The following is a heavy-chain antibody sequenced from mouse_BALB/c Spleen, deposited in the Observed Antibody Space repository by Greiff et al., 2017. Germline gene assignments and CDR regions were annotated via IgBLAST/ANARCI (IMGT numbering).Heavy chain of an antibody. CDR2: IYPGSGST. J-gene: IGHJ3*01. CDR3: TRSTMITTAWFAY. CDR1: GYTFTSYW. D-gene: IGHD2-4*01. V-gene: IGHV1S22*01. Sequence: LKQPGSELVRPGASVKLSCKASGYTFTSYWMHWVKQRPGQGLEWIGNIYPGSGSTNYDEKFKSKATLTVDTSSSTAYMQLSSLTSEDSAVYYCTRSTMITTAWFAYWGQGTLVTVSA.